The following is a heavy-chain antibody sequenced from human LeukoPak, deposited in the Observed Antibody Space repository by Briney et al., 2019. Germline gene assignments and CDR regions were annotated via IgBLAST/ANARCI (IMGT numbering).Heavy chain of an antibody. J-gene: IGHJ4*02. D-gene: IGHD3-3*01. CDR3: AKVRRKDYDFWSGQKGFDY. V-gene: IGHV3-23*01. CDR1: GFTFSSYA. CDR2: ISGSGGST. Sequence: GGSLRLSCAASGFTFSSYAMSWVRQAPGKGLEWVSAISGSGGSTYYADSAKGRFTISRDNSKNTLYLQMNSLRAEDTAVYYCAKVRRKDYDFWSGQKGFDYWGQGTLVTVSS.